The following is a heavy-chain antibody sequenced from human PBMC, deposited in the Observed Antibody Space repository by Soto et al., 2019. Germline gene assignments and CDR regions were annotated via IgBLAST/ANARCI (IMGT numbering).Heavy chain of an antibody. D-gene: IGHD2-2*02. J-gene: IGHJ3*02. V-gene: IGHV4-31*03. CDR2: IYYSGST. Sequence: PSETLSLACTVSGGSISSGGYYWSWIRQHPGKGLEWIGYIYYSGSTYYNPSLKSRVTISVDTSKNQFSLKLSSVTAADTAVYYCARVSDIVVVPAAIVRMPAFDIWGQGTMVTVSS. CDR3: ARVSDIVVVPAAIVRMPAFDI. CDR1: GGSISSGGYY.